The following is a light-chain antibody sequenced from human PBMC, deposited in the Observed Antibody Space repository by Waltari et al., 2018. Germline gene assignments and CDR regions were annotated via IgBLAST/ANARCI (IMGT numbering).Light chain of an antibody. Sequence: QSALTQPASVSGSPGQSITISCTGTSSDVGNYNLVSWYQQYPGKAPKVMIYDVNRRPSGVSDRFSGSKSGNTASLTISGVQAEDEADYYCCSYAGSYTWVFGGGTKLTVL. J-gene: IGLJ3*02. CDR1: SSDVGNYNL. V-gene: IGLV2-23*02. CDR2: DVN. CDR3: CSYAGSYTWV.